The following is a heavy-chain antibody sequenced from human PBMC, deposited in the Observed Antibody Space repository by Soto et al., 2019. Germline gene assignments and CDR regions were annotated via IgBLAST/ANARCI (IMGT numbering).Heavy chain of an antibody. CDR1: GASISGFY. V-gene: IGHV4-4*07. J-gene: IGHJ5*02. Sequence: PSETLSLTCTVSGASISGFYWSWIRKSAGKGLEWIGRIYATGTTDYNPSLKSRVMMSVDTSKKQFSLKLRSVTAADTAVYYCVWDGTKTLRDWFEPWGQRISVTVSS. CDR3: VWDGTKTLRDWFEP. D-gene: IGHD1-1*01. CDR2: IYATGTT.